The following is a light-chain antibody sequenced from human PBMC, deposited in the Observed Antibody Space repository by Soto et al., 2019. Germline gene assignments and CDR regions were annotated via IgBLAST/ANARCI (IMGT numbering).Light chain of an antibody. CDR3: AAWDDSLKGLL. J-gene: IGLJ2*01. CDR1: DSNIGSNA. CDR2: GNT. V-gene: IGLV1-44*01. Sequence: QSVLTQPPSASGTPGQRVTFSCSGSDSNIGSNAVNWYQQVPGTAPRLLIYGNTQRPSGVPDRFSGSKSGTSASLAISGLQSEDEADYHCAAWDDSLKGLLFGGGTKLTVL.